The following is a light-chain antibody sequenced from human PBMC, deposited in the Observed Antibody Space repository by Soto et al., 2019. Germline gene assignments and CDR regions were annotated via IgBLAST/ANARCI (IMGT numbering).Light chain of an antibody. Sequence: EILMTQSPATLSVSPGERATLSCRASQSVNANLAWYQQRSGRAPRLLIFGASTRATDIPGRFSGSESGTEFTLTISSLQPEDFAVYYCLQYNDWPRTFGQGTKVDIK. CDR1: QSVNAN. CDR2: GAS. V-gene: IGKV3-15*01. CDR3: LQYNDWPRT. J-gene: IGKJ1*01.